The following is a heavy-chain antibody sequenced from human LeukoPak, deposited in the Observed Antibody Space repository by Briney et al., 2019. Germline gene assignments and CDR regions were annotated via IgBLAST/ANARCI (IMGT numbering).Heavy chain of an antibody. J-gene: IGHJ4*02. V-gene: IGHV3-64D*06. Sequence: GPCLSPSRAPSAFSLPTTMITSVRQAPGKGLEYVSGISSSGVTTYYAASVKGRFTISRDNSKNTLYLQMSSLRVEDTAGYYCAKDTYGFDYWGQGSLVTVSA. D-gene: IGHD2-8*01. CDR3: AKDTYGFDY. CDR2: ISSSGVTT. CDR1: AFSLPTTM.